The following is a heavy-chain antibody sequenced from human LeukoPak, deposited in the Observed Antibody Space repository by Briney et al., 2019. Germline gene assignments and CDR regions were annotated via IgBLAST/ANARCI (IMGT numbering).Heavy chain of an antibody. CDR1: DDSISSNRYF. V-gene: IGHV4-39*07. Sequence: SETLSLTCTISDDSISSNRYFWAWIRQPPGKGLEWVASINYSGRTYYNPSLSSRLTISIDTAKRQFSLKLTSVTAADTALYYCARDIDDVGALLDFWGQGTLVTVSS. CDR2: INYSGRT. J-gene: IGHJ4*02. CDR3: ARDIDDVGALLDF. D-gene: IGHD1-26*01.